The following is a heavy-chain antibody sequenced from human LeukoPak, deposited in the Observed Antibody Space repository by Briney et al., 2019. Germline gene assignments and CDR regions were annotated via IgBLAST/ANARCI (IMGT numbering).Heavy chain of an antibody. CDR3: ARDLTVTTSHCYYYGLGV. D-gene: IGHD4-17*01. J-gene: IGHJ6*04. V-gene: IGHV3-33*01. CDR2: IWYDGSNK. Sequence: GGSLRLSCVASGFTFSSYGMHWVRQAPGKGLEWVSIIWYDGSNKYHADSVKGRFTISRDNSKNTLYLQMDSLRAEDTAVYYCARDLTVTTSHCYYYGLGVWGKGTTVTVSS. CDR1: GFTFSSYG.